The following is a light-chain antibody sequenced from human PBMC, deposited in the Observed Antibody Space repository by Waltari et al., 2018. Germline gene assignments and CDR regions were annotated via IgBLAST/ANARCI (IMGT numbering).Light chain of an antibody. CDR1: QSVSNSY. J-gene: IGKJ5*01. Sequence: ETVLTQSPGTLSLSPGERATLSCRASQSVSNSYLVWYQQRPGQAPRLLIYGASSRATGIPERFSGSGSGTDFTLTINRLEPEDFAVYYCQQYGSSPITFGQGTRLEIK. V-gene: IGKV3-20*01. CDR2: GAS. CDR3: QQYGSSPIT.